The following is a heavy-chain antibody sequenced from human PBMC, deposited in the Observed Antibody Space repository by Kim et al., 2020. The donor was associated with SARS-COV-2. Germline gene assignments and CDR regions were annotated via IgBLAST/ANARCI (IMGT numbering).Heavy chain of an antibody. J-gene: IGHJ5*02. V-gene: IGHV1-18*01. CDR3: ARAVSSSSSFDP. CDR2: ISPYNGNT. D-gene: IGHD6-13*01. CDR1: GYTFTSYG. Sequence: ASVKVSCKASGYTFTSYGISWVRQAPGQGLEWMGWISPYNGNTNYAQKFQGRVTMTTDTSSNTAYMVLRGLRSDDSAVYYCARAVSSSSSFDPWGHGTLVTVSS.